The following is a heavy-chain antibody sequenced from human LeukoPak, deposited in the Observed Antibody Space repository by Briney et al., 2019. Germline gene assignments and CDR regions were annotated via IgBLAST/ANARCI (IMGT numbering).Heavy chain of an antibody. CDR1: GFTFSSFA. D-gene: IGHD2-2*01. Sequence: PGGSLRLSCAASGFTFSSFAMSWVRQAPGQGLEWVSTVTGSGGSTYYADSVKGRFTISRDNSKNTLYLQMNSLRAEDTAVYYCAREVVPAAHFDYWGQGTLVTVSS. CDR2: VTGSGGST. CDR3: AREVVPAAHFDY. V-gene: IGHV3-23*01. J-gene: IGHJ4*02.